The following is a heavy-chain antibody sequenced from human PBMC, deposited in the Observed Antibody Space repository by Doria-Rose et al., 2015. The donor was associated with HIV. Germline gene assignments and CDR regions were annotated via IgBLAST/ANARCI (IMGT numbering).Heavy chain of an antibody. J-gene: IGHJ4*02. CDR3: ARMGSYRELDY. V-gene: IGHV4-31*03. D-gene: IGHD3-3*01. Sequence: QLQQSGPGLVKPSEPLSLTCSVSGASVSSRGYYWNWIRQVPGKGLESLGYTYYTGTSDYSPSLKSRLNMAVDTSKNQFSLKLSFVTVADTAVYYCARMGSYRELDYWGQGAPVIVSA. CDR2: TYYTGTS. CDR1: GASVSSRGYY.